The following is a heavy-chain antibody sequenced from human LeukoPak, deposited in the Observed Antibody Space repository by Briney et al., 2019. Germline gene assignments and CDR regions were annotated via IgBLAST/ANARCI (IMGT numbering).Heavy chain of an antibody. CDR1: GFTFGTYG. D-gene: IGHD6-6*01. CDR2: IRSDGSYR. CDR3: ARGETARRGALDN. Sequence: PGGSLRLSCAASGFTFGTYGMHWVRQAPGKGVEWVAFIRSDGSYRFYAGSVKGRFTISRDSSKNTLFLQMNSLRVEDTAVYSCARGETARRGALDNWGQGTLVTVSS. V-gene: IGHV3-30*02. J-gene: IGHJ4*02.